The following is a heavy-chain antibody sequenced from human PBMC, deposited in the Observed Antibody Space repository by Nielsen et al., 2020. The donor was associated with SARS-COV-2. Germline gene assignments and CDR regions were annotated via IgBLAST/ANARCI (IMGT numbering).Heavy chain of an antibody. CDR2: IYYSGST. CDR1: GGSISSYY. CDR3: ARWSFGGYSYGSDY. V-gene: IGHV4-39*01. J-gene: IGHJ4*02. D-gene: IGHD5-18*01. Sequence: SETLSLTCTVSGGSISSYYWGWIRQPPGKGLEWIGSIYYSGSTYYNPSLKSRVTISVDTSKNQFSLKLSSVTAADTAVYYCARWSFGGYSYGSDYWGQGTLVTVSS.